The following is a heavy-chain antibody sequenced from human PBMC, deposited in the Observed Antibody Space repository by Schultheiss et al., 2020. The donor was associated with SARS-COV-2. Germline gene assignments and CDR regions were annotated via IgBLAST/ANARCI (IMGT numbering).Heavy chain of an antibody. CDR1: GFTFSSYW. D-gene: IGHD5-18*01. V-gene: IGHV3-30-3*01. CDR3: ARDGFLDTGKVYYYGMDV. Sequence: GGSLRLSCAASGFTFSSYWMRWVRQAPGKGLEWVAVISYDGSNKYYADSVKGRFTISRDNSKNTLYLQMNSLRAEDTAVYYCARDGFLDTGKVYYYGMDVWGQGTTVTVSS. J-gene: IGHJ6*02. CDR2: ISYDGSNK.